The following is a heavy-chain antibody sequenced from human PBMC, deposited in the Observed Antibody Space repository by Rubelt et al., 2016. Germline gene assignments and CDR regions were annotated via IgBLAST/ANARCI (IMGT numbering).Heavy chain of an antibody. CDR3: ARKGVTRSRVAFDI. Sequence: QVQLQQWGAGLLKPSETLSLTCAVYGGSFSGYYWSWIRQPPGKGLEWIGEINHSGSTNYNPSLKRRVTRSVDTAKNQFSLKLSSVTAADTAVYYCARKGVTRSRVAFDIWGQGTTVTVSS. CDR2: INHSGST. CDR1: GGSFSGYY. D-gene: IGHD4-17*01. J-gene: IGHJ3*02. V-gene: IGHV4-34*01.